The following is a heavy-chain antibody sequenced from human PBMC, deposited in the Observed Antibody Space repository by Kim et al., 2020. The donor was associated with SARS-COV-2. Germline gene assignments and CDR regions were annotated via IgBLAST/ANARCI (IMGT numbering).Heavy chain of an antibody. D-gene: IGHD6-13*01. CDR3: ARDQQGIAAAGIVY. Sequence: ADYVKGRFHNSRDNSKNPVYLQMNRLRAEETAVYYCARDQQGIAAAGIVYWGQGTLVTVSS. V-gene: IGHV3-33*01. J-gene: IGHJ4*02.